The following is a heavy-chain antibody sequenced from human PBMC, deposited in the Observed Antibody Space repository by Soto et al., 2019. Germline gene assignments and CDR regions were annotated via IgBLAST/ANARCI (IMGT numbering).Heavy chain of an antibody. J-gene: IGHJ5*01. CDR2: IYKSATT. CDR1: GDSISTVDYF. CDR3: ARGRYCLTGRCFPNWFDS. D-gene: IGHD2-15*01. Sequence: PSETLSLTCSVSGDSISTVDYFWAWVRQPPGQALEYIGYIYKSATTYYNPSFESRVAISLDTSKSRFSLNVTSLTAADTAVYFCARGRYCLTGRCFPNWFDSWGQGTLVTVSS. V-gene: IGHV4-30-4*01.